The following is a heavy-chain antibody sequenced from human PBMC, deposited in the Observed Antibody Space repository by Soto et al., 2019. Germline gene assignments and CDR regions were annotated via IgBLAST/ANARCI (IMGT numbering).Heavy chain of an antibody. CDR1: GFTFSSYW. CDR2: IKQDGSEK. D-gene: IGHD4-17*01. V-gene: IGHV3-7*01. Sequence: EVQLVESGGGLVQPGGSLRLSCAASGFTFSSYWMSWVRQAPGKGLEWVANIKQDGSEKYYVDFVKGRFTISRDNAKNSLYLQMNSLRAEDTAVYYCARDGLGDYNDAFDIWGQGTMVTVSS. J-gene: IGHJ3*02. CDR3: ARDGLGDYNDAFDI.